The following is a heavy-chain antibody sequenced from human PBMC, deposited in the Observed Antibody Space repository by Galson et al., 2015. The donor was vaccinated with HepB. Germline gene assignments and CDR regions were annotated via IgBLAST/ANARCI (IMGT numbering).Heavy chain of an antibody. CDR1: GFNLNAHA. CDR3: VTTRGQYCHSVGCDHFDF. J-gene: IGHJ4*02. D-gene: IGHD2/OR15-2a*01. Sequence: SLRLSCAVPGFNLNAHAMTWVRHVPGKGLEWVSRISGIGTTKFSGASENRRITPARDNAQNPQSLQLNSLTAEETALSYCVTTRGQYCHSVGCDHFDFWGQGTQVTVAS. CDR2: ISGIGTTK. V-gene: IGHV3-23*01.